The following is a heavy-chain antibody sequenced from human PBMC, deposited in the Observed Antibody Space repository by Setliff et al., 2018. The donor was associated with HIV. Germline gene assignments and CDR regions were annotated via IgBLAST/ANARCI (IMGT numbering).Heavy chain of an antibody. D-gene: IGHD5-12*01. CDR1: GGTFSSYA. J-gene: IGHJ4*02. Sequence: SVKVSCKASGGTFSSYAISWVRQAPGQGLEWMGGIIPIFGTANYAQKFQGRVTITADESTSTAYMELSSLRSEDTAVYYCAIDVIGGWLRPTPDFWGPGTLVTVSS. CDR2: IIPIFGTA. CDR3: AIDVIGGWLRPTPDF. V-gene: IGHV1-69*13.